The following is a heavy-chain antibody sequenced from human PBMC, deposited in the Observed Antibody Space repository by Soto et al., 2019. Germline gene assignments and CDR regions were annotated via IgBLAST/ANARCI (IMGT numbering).Heavy chain of an antibody. CDR2: IKSKTDGGTT. CDR3: TTDVGHPEMATIIFDY. V-gene: IGHV3-15*01. CDR1: GFTFSNAW. J-gene: IGHJ4*02. D-gene: IGHD5-12*01. Sequence: PGGSLRLSCAASGFTFSNAWMSWVHQAPGKGLEWVGRIKSKTDGGTTDYAAPVKGRFTISRDDSKNTLYLQMNSLKTEDTAVYYCTTDVGHPEMATIIFDYWGQGTLVTVSS.